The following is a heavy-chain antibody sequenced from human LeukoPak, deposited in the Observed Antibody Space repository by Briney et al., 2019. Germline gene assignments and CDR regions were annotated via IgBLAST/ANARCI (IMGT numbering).Heavy chain of an antibody. J-gene: IGHJ4*02. CDR3: ARVGTAMVLDY. CDR2: IYSGVTK. Sequence: LGGALRLPCSASGVTVSSNYMSWGRQATGKGLGWVSVIYSGVTKYYADSVKSHFNISRDNSKNTLYLQMNSLRAEDTAVYYCARVGTAMVLDYWGQGTLVTVSS. D-gene: IGHD5-18*01. V-gene: IGHV3-53*01. CDR1: GVTVSSNY.